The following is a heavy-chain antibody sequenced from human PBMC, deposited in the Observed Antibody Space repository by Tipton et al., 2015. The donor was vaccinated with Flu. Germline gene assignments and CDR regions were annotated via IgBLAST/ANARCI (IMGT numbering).Heavy chain of an antibody. Sequence: TLSLTCTVSGGSISTYYWSWIRQAPGKALEWIGSIYHSGTPDYSPTLKSRVSMSVDTSKNQFSLNLRSVTAADTAVYYCARGQSGTFDIWGQGTMVTVSS. CDR1: GGSISTYY. CDR3: ARGQSGTFDI. V-gene: IGHV4-4*07. J-gene: IGHJ3*02. CDR2: IYHSGTP.